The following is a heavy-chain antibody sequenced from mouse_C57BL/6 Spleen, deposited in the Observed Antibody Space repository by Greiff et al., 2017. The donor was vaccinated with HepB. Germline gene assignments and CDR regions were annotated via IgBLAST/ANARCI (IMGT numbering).Heavy chain of an antibody. CDR3: ASGGYGSNYEDFDV. CDR2: IDPSDSYT. J-gene: IGHJ1*03. Sequence: VQLQQPGAELVMPGASVKLSCKASGYTFTSYWMHWVKQRPGQGLEWIGEIDPSDSYTNYNQKFKGKSTLTVDKSSSTAYMQLSSLTSEDSAVYYCASGGYGSNYEDFDVWGTGTTVTVSS. CDR1: GYTFTSYW. V-gene: IGHV1-69*01. D-gene: IGHD2-5*01.